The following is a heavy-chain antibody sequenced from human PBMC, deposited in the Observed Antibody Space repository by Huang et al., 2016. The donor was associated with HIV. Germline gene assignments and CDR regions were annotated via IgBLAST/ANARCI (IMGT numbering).Heavy chain of an antibody. V-gene: IGHV1-3*04. CDR1: GYTFTQCP. Sequence: QVHLVQSGAEVRRPGASVKISCTTFGYTFTQCPMHWVRQAPGQGLEWVGWINTVSGTTRYSPKLQGRLIISRETSASEGFMELTGLTYKDTGVYYCATTAFDYWGQGTLVTVSP. J-gene: IGHJ4*02. CDR2: INTVSGTT. CDR3: ATTAFDY.